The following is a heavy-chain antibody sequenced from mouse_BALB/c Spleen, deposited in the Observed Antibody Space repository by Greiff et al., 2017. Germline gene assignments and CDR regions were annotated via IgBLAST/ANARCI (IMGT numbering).Heavy chain of an antibody. Sequence: EVKLVESGGGLVKPGGSLKLSCAASGFTFSSYAMSWVRQTPEKRLEWVATISSGGSYTYYPDSVKGRFTISRDNAKNTLYLQMSSLRSEDTAMYYCARQGGNFDYWGQGTTLTVSS. V-gene: IGHV5-9-3*01. D-gene: IGHD1-1*02. J-gene: IGHJ2*01. CDR2: ISSGGSYT. CDR1: GFTFSSYA. CDR3: ARQGGNFDY.